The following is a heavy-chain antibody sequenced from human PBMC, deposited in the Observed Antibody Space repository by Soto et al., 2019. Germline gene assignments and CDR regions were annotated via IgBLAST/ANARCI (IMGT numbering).Heavy chain of an antibody. CDR1: GYTFTSYD. CDR2: MNRNSGNT. J-gene: IGHJ6*02. CDR3: ARARQWLDYYYFGMDV. Sequence: ASVNVSCQASGYTFTSYDINWVRQATGQGLEWMGWMNRNSGNTGYAQKFQGRVTMTRNTSISTAYMELSSLRSEDTAVYYCARARQWLDYYYFGMDVWGQGTTVTVSS. D-gene: IGHD6-19*01. V-gene: IGHV1-8*01.